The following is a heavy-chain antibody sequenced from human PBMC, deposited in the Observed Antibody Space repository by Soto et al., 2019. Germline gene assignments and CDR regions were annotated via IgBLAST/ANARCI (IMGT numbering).Heavy chain of an antibody. V-gene: IGHV4-31*03. Sequence: QVQLQESGPGLVKPSQTLSLTCSVSGYSMRIGGYYWSWIRQLPGKGLEWIGYIYYSGSTNYNLSVKSRVTITVATSKNQFSLRRSSVTAADTAVYYCARGKGSGRARDWFHTWGQGTRVTVSS. J-gene: IGHJ5*02. CDR1: GYSMRIGGYY. D-gene: IGHD3-10*01. CDR3: ARGKGSGRARDWFHT. CDR2: IYYSGST.